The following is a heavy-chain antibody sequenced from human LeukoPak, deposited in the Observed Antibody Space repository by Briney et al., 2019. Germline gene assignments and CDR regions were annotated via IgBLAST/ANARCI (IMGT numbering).Heavy chain of an antibody. Sequence: ASVKVSCKASGYTFTSYGISWVRQAPGQGLEWMGWISAYNGNTNYAQKLQGRVTMTRNTSISTAYMELSSLRSEDTAVYYCARAGYSSSWYTYYYYYMDVWGKGTTVTISS. J-gene: IGHJ6*03. D-gene: IGHD6-13*01. CDR2: ISAYNGNT. CDR3: ARAGYSSSWYTYYYYYMDV. V-gene: IGHV1-18*01. CDR1: GYTFTSYG.